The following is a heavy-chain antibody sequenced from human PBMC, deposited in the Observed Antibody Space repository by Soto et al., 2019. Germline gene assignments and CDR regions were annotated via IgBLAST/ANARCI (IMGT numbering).Heavy chain of an antibody. Sequence: QVQLVQSGAEVKKPGSSVKVSCKASGGTFSSYAISWVRQAPGQGLEWMGGIIPIFGTANYAQKFQGRVTITADESTSTAYMELSSLRSEDTAVYYCARGRPPGYDDSSGYYYTDDYYYGMDVWGQGTTVTVSS. D-gene: IGHD3-22*01. CDR1: GGTFSSYA. J-gene: IGHJ6*02. V-gene: IGHV1-69*01. CDR3: ARGRPPGYDDSSGYYYTDDYYYGMDV. CDR2: IIPIFGTA.